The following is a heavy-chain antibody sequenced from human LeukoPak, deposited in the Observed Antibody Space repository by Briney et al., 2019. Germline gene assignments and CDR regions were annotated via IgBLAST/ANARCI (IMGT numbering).Heavy chain of an antibody. CDR1: GYNFNTFW. CDR3: VRRRGSSWKGGFDY. J-gene: IGHJ4*02. V-gene: IGHV5-51*01. D-gene: IGHD6-13*01. CDR2: IYPGDSDT. Sequence: GESLKISCEGSGYNFNTFWIGWVRQKPGEGLEWVGIIYPGDSDTKYSPAVQGQVTISADKPIITAYLQWSSLKASDTAMYNCVRRRGSSWKGGFDYWGQGTLVTVSS.